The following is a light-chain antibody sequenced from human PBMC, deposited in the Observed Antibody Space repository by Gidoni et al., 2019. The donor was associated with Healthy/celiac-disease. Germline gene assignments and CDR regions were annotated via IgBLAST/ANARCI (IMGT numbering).Light chain of an antibody. V-gene: IGKV3-15*01. J-gene: IGKJ2*01. CDR2: GAS. CDR3: QQYNNWPPEDT. CDR1: QSVSSN. Sequence: EIVMTQSPATLSVSPGERVTLTCSASQSVSSNLAWYQQKPGQAPRLHIYGASTRATGIPARFSGSGSGTEFTLTISSLQSEDFAVYYCQQYNNWPPEDTFGQGTKLEIK.